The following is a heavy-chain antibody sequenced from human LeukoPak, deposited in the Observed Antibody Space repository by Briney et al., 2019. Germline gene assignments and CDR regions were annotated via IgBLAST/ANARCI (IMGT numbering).Heavy chain of an antibody. D-gene: IGHD1-26*01. J-gene: IGHJ4*02. Sequence: GASVKVSCKASGGTFSSYAISWVRQAPGQGLEWMGGIIPIFGTANYAQKFQGRVTITADGSTSTAYMELSSLRSEDTAVYYGARSRGGGAARGLLDYWGQGTLVTVSS. CDR3: ARSRGGGAARGLLDY. CDR2: IIPIFGTA. V-gene: IGHV1-69*13. CDR1: GGTFSSYA.